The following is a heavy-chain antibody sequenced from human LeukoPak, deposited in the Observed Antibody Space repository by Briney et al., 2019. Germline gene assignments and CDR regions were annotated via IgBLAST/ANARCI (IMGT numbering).Heavy chain of an antibody. CDR3: ARVPLVATMD. Sequence: PSETLSLTCTVSGGSISSYYWGWIRQPPGKGLEWIGSIYHSGSTYYNPSLKSRVTISVDTSKNQFSLKLSSVTAADTAVYYCARVPLVATMDWGQGTLVTVSS. CDR2: IYHSGST. D-gene: IGHD5-12*01. V-gene: IGHV4-38-2*02. CDR1: GGSISSYY. J-gene: IGHJ4*02.